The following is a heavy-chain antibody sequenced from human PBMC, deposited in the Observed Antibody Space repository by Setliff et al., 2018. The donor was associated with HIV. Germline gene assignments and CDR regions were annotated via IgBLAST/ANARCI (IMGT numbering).Heavy chain of an antibody. Sequence: PGGSLRLSCSASGFTFSDYEINWVRQAPGKGLEWISYISHSGTTTYYADSVKGRFTISRDNAKNSVLLQMNSLRVEDTAVYFCAAQGVLWGQGTQVTVSS. CDR1: GFTFSDYE. J-gene: IGHJ4*02. V-gene: IGHV3-48*03. CDR2: ISHSGTTT. CDR3: AAQGVL.